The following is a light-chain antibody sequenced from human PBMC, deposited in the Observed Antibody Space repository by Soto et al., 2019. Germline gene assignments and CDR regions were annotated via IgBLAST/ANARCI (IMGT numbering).Light chain of an antibody. CDR3: LQYSSYPCM. Sequence: EITMTQSPASLSASVGDRVTLTCRASQSISSNLAWFQQKPGKAPKSLIYAASTMHSGVPPKFSGSGSGTECTLTIGSLQTEDFATYYYLQYSSYPCMFGHAIKVDIK. CDR1: QSISSN. V-gene: IGKV1-16*02. CDR2: AAS. J-gene: IGKJ1*01.